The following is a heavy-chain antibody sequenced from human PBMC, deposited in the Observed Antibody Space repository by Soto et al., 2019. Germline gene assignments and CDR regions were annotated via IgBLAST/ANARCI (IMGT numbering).Heavy chain of an antibody. D-gene: IGHD2-15*01. Sequence: SVKVSCKASGGTFSSYAISWVRQAPGQGLEWMGGIIPIFGTANYAQKFQGRVTITADESTSTAYMELSSLRSEDTAVYYCARERVAATGNYYYYGMDVWGQGTTVTVSS. V-gene: IGHV1-69*13. CDR1: GGTFSSYA. J-gene: IGHJ6*02. CDR3: ARERVAATGNYYYYGMDV. CDR2: IIPIFGTA.